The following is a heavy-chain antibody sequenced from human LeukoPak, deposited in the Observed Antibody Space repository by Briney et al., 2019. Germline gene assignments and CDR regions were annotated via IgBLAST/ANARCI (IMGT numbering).Heavy chain of an antibody. CDR2: MKQDGSEN. J-gene: IGHJ5*02. CDR1: GFTFSNYW. CDR3: ARALYSSSFHWFDR. V-gene: IGHV3-7*04. D-gene: IGHD6-13*01. Sequence: PGGSLRLSCAASGFTFSNYWMSWVRQAPGKGLEWVANMKQDGSENYYVDSVKGRFTISRDNAKNSLYLQMSSLRAEDMAVYYCARALYSSSFHWFDRWGQGTLVTVSS.